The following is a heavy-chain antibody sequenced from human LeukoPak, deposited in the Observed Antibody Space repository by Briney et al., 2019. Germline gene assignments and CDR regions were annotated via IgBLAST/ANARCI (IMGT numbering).Heavy chain of an antibody. CDR3: AREYYDFWSGYYSWFDP. J-gene: IGHJ5*02. D-gene: IGHD3-3*01. CDR2: ISAYNGNT. Sequence: ASVKVSCKASGYTFTSYGISWVRQAPGQGLEWMGWISAYNGNTNYARKLQGRVTMTTDTSTSTAYMELRSLRSDDTAVYYCAREYYDFWSGYYSWFDPWGQGTLVTVSS. V-gene: IGHV1-18*01. CDR1: GYTFTSYG.